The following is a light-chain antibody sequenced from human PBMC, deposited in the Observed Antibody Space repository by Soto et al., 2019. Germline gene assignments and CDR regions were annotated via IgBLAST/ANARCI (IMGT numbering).Light chain of an antibody. Sequence: QSALTQPASVSGSPGQWITISCTGTSSDVGDYNYVSWYQQHPGKAPKLMIYDVSNRPSGFSNRFSGSKSGNTASLTISGLQAEDEADYYCSSYSSRSTVVFGGGTKVTVL. CDR2: DVS. CDR3: SSYSSRSTVV. CDR1: SSDVGDYNY. V-gene: IGLV2-14*01. J-gene: IGLJ2*01.